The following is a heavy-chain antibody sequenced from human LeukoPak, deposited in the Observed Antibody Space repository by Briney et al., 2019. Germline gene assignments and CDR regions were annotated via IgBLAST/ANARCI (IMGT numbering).Heavy chain of an antibody. Sequence: GGSLRLSCAASGFTFSSYAMSWARQAPGKGLEWVSAISGSGGSTYYADSVKGRFTISRDNSKNTLYLQMNSLRAEDTAVYYCAKDRGYCSGGSCPIGFQHWGQGTLVTVSS. CDR1: GFTFSSYA. J-gene: IGHJ1*01. D-gene: IGHD2-15*01. CDR3: AKDRGYCSGGSCPIGFQH. CDR2: ISGSGGST. V-gene: IGHV3-23*01.